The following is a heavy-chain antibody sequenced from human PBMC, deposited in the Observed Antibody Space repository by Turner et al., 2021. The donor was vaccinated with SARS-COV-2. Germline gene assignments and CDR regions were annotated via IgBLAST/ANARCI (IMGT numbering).Heavy chain of an antibody. CDR3: AKSGGMYCSGGNCYSSYFDY. CDR1: GFTFSNYG. V-gene: IGHV3-30*18. Sequence: QVQLMESGGGVIHPWRSLRPSCAASGFTFSNYGVHWVRQAPGKGLEWVAVISYDGSNKYYADPVKGRVTISRDNSKNTLYLQMNSLRAEDTAVYYCAKSGGMYCSGGNCYSSYFDYWGQGTLVTVSS. CDR2: ISYDGSNK. D-gene: IGHD2-15*01. J-gene: IGHJ4*02.